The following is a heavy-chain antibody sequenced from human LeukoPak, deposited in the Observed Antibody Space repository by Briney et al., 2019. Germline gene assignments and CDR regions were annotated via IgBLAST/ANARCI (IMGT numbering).Heavy chain of an antibody. D-gene: IGHD3-16*01. J-gene: IGHJ4*02. CDR1: GGSFSGYY. V-gene: IGHV4-34*01. Sequence: PSETLSLTCAVYGGSFSGYYWSWIRQPPGKGLEWIGEINHSGSTNYNPSLKSRVTISVDTSKNQFSLKLSSVTAADTAVYYCARGLRGIFDYWGQGTLVTVSS. CDR3: ARGLRGIFDY. CDR2: INHSGST.